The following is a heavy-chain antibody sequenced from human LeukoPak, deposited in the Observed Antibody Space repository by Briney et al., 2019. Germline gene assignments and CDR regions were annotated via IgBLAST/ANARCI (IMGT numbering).Heavy chain of an antibody. V-gene: IGHV4-34*01. D-gene: IGHD6-6*01. Sequence: SETLSLTCAVYGASFSDYYLSWIRQPPGKGLEWIGRMNHSGSTNYNPSLKSRVTISIDMSNNQFSLTLSSVTAADTALYYCRAARPEDYYRYMGVWGKGTTVTVSS. J-gene: IGHJ6*03. CDR2: MNHSGST. CDR1: GASFSDYY. CDR3: RAARPEDYYRYMGV.